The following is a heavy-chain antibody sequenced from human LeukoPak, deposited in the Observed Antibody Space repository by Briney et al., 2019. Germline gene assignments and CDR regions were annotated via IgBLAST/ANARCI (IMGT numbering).Heavy chain of an antibody. CDR3: AKDWKTWNQEFDA. V-gene: IGHV3-23*01. CDR1: GFIFSGYA. Sequence: GGSLRLSCAASGFIFSGYAMTWVRQAPGKGLEWVSTISGSGGTTYYADSVRGRFTISRGNSGNTLYLQMNSLRAEDTAVYYCAKDWKTWNQEFDAWGQGTLVTVSS. J-gene: IGHJ5*02. CDR2: ISGSGGTT. D-gene: IGHD1-1*01.